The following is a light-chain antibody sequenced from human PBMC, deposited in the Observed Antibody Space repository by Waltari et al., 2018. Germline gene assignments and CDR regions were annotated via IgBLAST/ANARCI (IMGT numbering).Light chain of an antibody. J-gene: IGLJ2*01. CDR2: EGS. V-gene: IGLV2-23*01. CDR1: SSDVGRDNL. Sequence: QSALTQPASVSGSPGQAITVSCTGTSSDVGRDNLVSWYQQHPGKAPKLMIYEGSKRPSGVSNRFSGSKSGNTASLTISGLQAEDEADYYCCSYAGSSTLLFGGGTKVTVL. CDR3: CSYAGSSTLL.